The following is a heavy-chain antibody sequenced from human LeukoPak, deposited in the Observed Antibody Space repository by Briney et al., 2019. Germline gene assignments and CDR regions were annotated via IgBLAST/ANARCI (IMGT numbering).Heavy chain of an antibody. D-gene: IGHD3-10*01. CDR1: GYTFTSYG. CDR3: ARGGSGTNDY. Sequence: ASVKVSCTASGYTFTSYGISWVRQAPGQGLEWMGWISAYNGNTNYAQKLQGRVTMTRNTSISTAYMELSSLRSEDTAVYYCARGGSGTNDYWGQGTLVTVSS. J-gene: IGHJ4*02. CDR2: ISAYNGNT. V-gene: IGHV1-18*01.